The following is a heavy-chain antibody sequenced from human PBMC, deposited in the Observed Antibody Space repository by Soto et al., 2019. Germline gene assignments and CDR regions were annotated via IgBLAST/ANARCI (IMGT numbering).Heavy chain of an antibody. Sequence: VGSLRLSCAASGFTFSSYAMHWVRQAPGKGLEWVAVISYDGSNKYYADSVKGRFTISRDNSKNTLYLQMNSLRAEDTAVYYCARGKYYYDSSGYYPDSMDVWGQGTTVTVSS. V-gene: IGHV3-30-3*01. CDR1: GFTFSSYA. CDR3: ARGKYYYDSSGYYPDSMDV. CDR2: ISYDGSNK. D-gene: IGHD3-22*01. J-gene: IGHJ6*02.